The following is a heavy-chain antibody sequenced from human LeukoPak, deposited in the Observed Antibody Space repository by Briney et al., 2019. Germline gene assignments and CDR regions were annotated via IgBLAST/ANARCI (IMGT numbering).Heavy chain of an antibody. CDR2: VKQDGSGE. CDR3: ARVPSGSYYFDY. CDR1: GFTFNSYG. D-gene: IGHD1-26*01. V-gene: IGHV3-7*01. J-gene: IGHJ4*02. Sequence: GRSLRLSRAASGFTFNSYGMHWVRQAPGKGLEWVANVKQDGSGEYYVDSVKGRFTISRDNAKNSVYLQMNSLRAEDTAVYYCARVPSGSYYFDYWDQGTLVTVSS.